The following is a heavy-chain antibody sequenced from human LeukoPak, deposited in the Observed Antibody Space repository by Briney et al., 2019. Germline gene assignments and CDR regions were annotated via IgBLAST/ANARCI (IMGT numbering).Heavy chain of an antibody. CDR2: ISAYNGNT. CDR1: GYTFTSYG. CDR3: AREVVPAAKQRGAFDI. D-gene: IGHD2-2*01. Sequence: ASVKVSCKASGYTFTSYGISWVRQAPGQGLEWMGWISAYNGNTNYAQKLQGRVPMTTDTSTSTAYMELRSLRSDDTAVYYCAREVVPAAKQRGAFDIWGQGTMVTVSS. J-gene: IGHJ3*02. V-gene: IGHV1-18*01.